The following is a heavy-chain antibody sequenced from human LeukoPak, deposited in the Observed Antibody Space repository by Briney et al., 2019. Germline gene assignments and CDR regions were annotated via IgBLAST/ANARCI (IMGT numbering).Heavy chain of an antibody. D-gene: IGHD6-13*01. CDR3: ASALNSRSSSC. Sequence: ASVKVSCKASGYRFTDYYMHWVRQAPGQGLEWMGWFNPESGGTNYAQKFQGRVTMTTDTTISTAYMELTRLRSDDTAVYYCASALNSRSSSCWGQGTRVTGSS. J-gene: IGHJ4*02. CDR2: FNPESGGT. V-gene: IGHV1-2*02. CDR1: GYRFTDYY.